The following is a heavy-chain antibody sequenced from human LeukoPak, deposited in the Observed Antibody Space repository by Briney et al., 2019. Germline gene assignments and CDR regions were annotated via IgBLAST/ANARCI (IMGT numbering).Heavy chain of an antibody. J-gene: IGHJ4*02. CDR3: ARGARRITGTTGGFDY. CDR2: IQYDGSNK. Sequence: RGGSLSLFCAPSGFTLSSYAMHCVRQAPGEGLEWVAVIQYDGSNKYYADSVKGRFTISRDHSKNTLYLQMNSLRAEDTAVHYYARGARRITGTTGGFDYWGQGTLVTVSS. CDR1: GFTLSSYA. V-gene: IGHV3-30-3*01. D-gene: IGHD1-7*01.